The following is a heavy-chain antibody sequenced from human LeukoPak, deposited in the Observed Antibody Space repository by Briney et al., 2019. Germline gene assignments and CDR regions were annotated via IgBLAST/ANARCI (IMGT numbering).Heavy chain of an antibody. Sequence: GGSLRLSCAASGFTFSSYSMNWVRQAPGKGLEWVSSISSSSSYIYYADSVKGRFTISRDNAKNSLYLQMNSLRAEATAVYYCARDSVGATGDYWGQGTLVTVSS. CDR2: ISSSSSYI. J-gene: IGHJ4*02. D-gene: IGHD1-26*01. CDR3: ARDSVGATGDY. CDR1: GFTFSSYS. V-gene: IGHV3-21*01.